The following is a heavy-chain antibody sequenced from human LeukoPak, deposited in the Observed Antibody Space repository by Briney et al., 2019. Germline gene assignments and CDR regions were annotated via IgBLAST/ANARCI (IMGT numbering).Heavy chain of an antibody. Sequence: GASMKVSCKASGYTFTTYDITWVRQAPGQGLEWMGWISTYNNINTNYAQKLQGRATLTTDTSTTTAYMELRSLRSDDTAVYYCARGAGTSSSGIDYWGQGTLVAVSS. D-gene: IGHD2-2*01. CDR3: ARGAGTSSSGIDY. CDR2: ISTYNNINT. V-gene: IGHV1-18*01. J-gene: IGHJ4*02. CDR1: GYTFTTYD.